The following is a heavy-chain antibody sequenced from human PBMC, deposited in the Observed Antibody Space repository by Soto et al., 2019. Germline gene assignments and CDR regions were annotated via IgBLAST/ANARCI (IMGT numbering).Heavy chain of an antibody. D-gene: IGHD2-2*01. V-gene: IGHV4-30-2*06. CDR3: ARDSYAMSSFALDV. CDR1: GDSIGSGGFP. J-gene: IGHJ6*02. Sequence: QVQLQESGSGLVETFQTLSLTCTVSGDSIGSGGFPWTWIRQSTGKGLEWLGYVYRTGATSYNPSLEGRASISVDTSRNQFSLKLKSVTPADTAVYFCARDSYAMSSFALDVWGRGTAVTVSS. CDR2: VYRTGAT.